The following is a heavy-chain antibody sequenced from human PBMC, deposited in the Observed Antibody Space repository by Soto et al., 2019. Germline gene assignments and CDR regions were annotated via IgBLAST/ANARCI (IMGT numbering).Heavy chain of an antibody. V-gene: IGHV3-48*02. D-gene: IGHD3-3*01. CDR3: ARKGVAFDY. Sequence: PGGSLRLSCAASGFTFSSYSMNWVRQAPGKGLEWISYISTTSSSIYYADSVKGRFTISRDNAKNSLFLQMNSLRDEDTAVYYCARKGVAFDYWGQGALVTVPS. CDR1: GFTFSSYS. J-gene: IGHJ4*02. CDR2: ISTTSSSI.